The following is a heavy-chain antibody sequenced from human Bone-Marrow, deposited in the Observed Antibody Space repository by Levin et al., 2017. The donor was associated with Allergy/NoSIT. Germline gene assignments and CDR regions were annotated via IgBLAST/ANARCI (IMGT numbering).Heavy chain of an antibody. CDR1: GGSFSGYY. D-gene: IGHD4-17*01. V-gene: IGHV4-34*01. Sequence: SETLSLTCAVYGGSFSGYYWSWIRQPPGKGLEWIGEINHSGSTNYNPSLKSRVTISVDTSKNQFSLKLSSVTAADTAVYYCAVERDYEDAFDIWGQGTMVTVSS. J-gene: IGHJ3*02. CDR2: INHSGST. CDR3: AVERDYEDAFDI.